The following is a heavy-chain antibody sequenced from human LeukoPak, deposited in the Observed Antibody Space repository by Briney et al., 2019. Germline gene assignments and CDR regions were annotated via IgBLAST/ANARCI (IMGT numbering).Heavy chain of an antibody. J-gene: IGHJ4*02. Sequence: GASVKVSCKASGYTFTGYYIHWVRQAPGQGLEWMGWINPNGGGTNFAQKFQGRVTMIRDTSISTAYMELGRLRSDDTAVFYCARGVSGSHYDSWGQGTLVTVSS. CDR3: ARGVSGSHYDS. V-gene: IGHV1-2*02. D-gene: IGHD1-26*01. CDR1: GYTFTGYY. CDR2: INPNGGGT.